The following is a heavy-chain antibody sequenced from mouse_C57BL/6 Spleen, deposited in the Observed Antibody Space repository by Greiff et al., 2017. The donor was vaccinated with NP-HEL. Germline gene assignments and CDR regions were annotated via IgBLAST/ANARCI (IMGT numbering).Heavy chain of an antibody. Sequence: VQLQQSGAELVRPGASVTLSCKASGYTFTDYEMHWVKQTPVHGLEWIGAIDPETGGTAYNQKFQGKAILTADKSSSTAYIELRSLTSEDSAVYYCTRLGFAYWGQGTLVTVSA. CDR3: TRLGFAY. V-gene: IGHV1-15*01. J-gene: IGHJ3*01. CDR2: IDPETGGT. CDR1: GYTFTDYE.